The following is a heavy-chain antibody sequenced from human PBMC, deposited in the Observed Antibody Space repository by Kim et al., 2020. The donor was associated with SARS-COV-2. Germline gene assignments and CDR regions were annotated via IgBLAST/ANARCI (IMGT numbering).Heavy chain of an antibody. D-gene: IGHD5-12*01. J-gene: IGHJ4*02. Sequence: SVNGRFTVSRDNSKNTLSLQMNSLSPEDTAVYYCARDADGYNLFNAYWGQGTLVTVSA. V-gene: IGHV3-30*01. CDR3: ARDADGYNLFNAY.